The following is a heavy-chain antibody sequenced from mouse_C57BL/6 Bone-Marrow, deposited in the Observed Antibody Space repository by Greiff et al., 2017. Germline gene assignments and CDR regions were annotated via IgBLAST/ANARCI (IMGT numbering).Heavy chain of an antibody. V-gene: IGHV14-4*01. CDR1: GFNIKDDY. CDR3: TTYPGAFAY. Sequence: VQLQQSGAELVRPGASVKLSCTASGFNIKDDYMHWVKQRPEQGLEWIGWIDPENGDTEYASKFQGKATITADTSSNTAYLQLSSLTSEDTAVDYCTTYPGAFAYWGQGTLVTVSA. J-gene: IGHJ3*01. CDR2: IDPENGDT.